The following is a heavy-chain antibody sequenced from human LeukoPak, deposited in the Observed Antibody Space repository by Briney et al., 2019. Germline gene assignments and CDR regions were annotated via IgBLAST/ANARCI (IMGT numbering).Heavy chain of an antibody. CDR2: IYYSGST. D-gene: IGHD5-18*01. CDR1: GGSISSGDYY. CDR3: ARAQLWFIDY. J-gene: IGHJ4*02. Sequence: SQTLSLTCNVSGGSISSGDYYWSWIRQPPGKGLEWIGYIYYSGSTDYNPSLQSRVTISVDTSKNQFSLKLSSVTAADTAVYYCARAQLWFIDYWGQGALVTVSS. V-gene: IGHV4-30-4*01.